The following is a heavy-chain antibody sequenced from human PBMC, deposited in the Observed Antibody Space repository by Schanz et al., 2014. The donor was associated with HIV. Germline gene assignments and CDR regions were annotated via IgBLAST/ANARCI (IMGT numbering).Heavy chain of an antibody. CDR3: ARGAGSGSYYFHYYGMDV. CDR1: GGTFMTYA. D-gene: IGHD3-10*01. J-gene: IGHJ6*02. V-gene: IGHV1-69*06. CDR2: IIPMYGTA. Sequence: QVQLVQSGAEVKKPGSSVKVSCKASGGTFMTYAISWVRQAPGQGLEWMGGIIPMYGTANYARKFQGRVTITADKSTSTAYMELSSLRSEDTAVYYCARGAGSGSYYFHYYGMDVWGQGTTVTVS.